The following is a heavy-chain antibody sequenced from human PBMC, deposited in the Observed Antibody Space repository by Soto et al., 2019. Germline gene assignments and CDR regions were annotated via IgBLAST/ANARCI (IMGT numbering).Heavy chain of an antibody. CDR3: TRVVDGSAGEFDY. J-gene: IGHJ4*02. Sequence: LRLSCAASGFPLSNYWMHWVRQAPGEGLVWVSRIGSDGGGTTYADSVKGRFTISRDNAKNTLYLQMNSLRVEDTAVHYCTRVVDGSAGEFDYWGQGTLVTVSS. CDR2: IGSDGGGT. D-gene: IGHD3-10*01. CDR1: GFPLSNYW. V-gene: IGHV3-74*01.